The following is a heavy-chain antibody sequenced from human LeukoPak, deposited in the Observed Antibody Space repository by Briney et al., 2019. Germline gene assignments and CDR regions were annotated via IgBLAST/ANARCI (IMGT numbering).Heavy chain of an antibody. Sequence: RGESLKISCKGSGYSFTSYWIGWVRKMPGKSLEWMGFIYPGDSDTRYSPSFQGQVTISADKSISTAYLQWSSLKASDTAMYYCARQQIVVVSITDAFDIWGQGTVVTVSS. D-gene: IGHD3-22*01. CDR2: IYPGDSDT. V-gene: IGHV5-51*01. J-gene: IGHJ3*02. CDR3: ARQQIVVVSITDAFDI. CDR1: GYSFTSYW.